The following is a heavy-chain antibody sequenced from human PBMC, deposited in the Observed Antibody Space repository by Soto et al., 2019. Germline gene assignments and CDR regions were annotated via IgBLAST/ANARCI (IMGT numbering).Heavy chain of an antibody. J-gene: IGHJ6*03. D-gene: IGHD6-13*01. CDR2: VYYRGST. Sequence: QLQLQESGTGLVKPSETLSLTCTVSGASISSSSYYCGWIRQPPGKGLEWIGSVYYRGSTYYNPSLKGRDTISVDTYKNQSSLKLSYVTAADTAVYYCARLAYSSSLYGRLRESYYYYRDVLGKGTTVTVSS. CDR3: ARLAYSSSLYGRLRESYYYYRDV. CDR1: GASISSSSYY. V-gene: IGHV4-39*01.